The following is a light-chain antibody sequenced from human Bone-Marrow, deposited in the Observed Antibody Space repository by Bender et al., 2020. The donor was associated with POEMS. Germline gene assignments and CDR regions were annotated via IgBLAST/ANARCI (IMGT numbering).Light chain of an antibody. CDR1: SSDVGLYNY. CDR3: CSYAGGSPFDVV. J-gene: IGLJ2*01. Sequence: QSALTQPASVSGSPGQSITISCTGTSSDVGLYNYVSWYQQHPRKVPKLIIYNVSNRPSGVSNRFSGSKSGNTASLTISGLQAEDEADYYCCSYAGGSPFDVVFGGGTKLTVL. CDR2: NVS. V-gene: IGLV2-14*01.